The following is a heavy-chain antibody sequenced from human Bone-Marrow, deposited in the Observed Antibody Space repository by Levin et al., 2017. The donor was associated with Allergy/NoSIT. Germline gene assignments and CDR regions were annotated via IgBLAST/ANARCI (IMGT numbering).Heavy chain of an antibody. J-gene: IGHJ4*02. V-gene: IGHV3-74*01. Sequence: PGGSLRLSCAASGFTFSNYWMHWVPQAPGKGLVWVSHINSDGSNTNYADSVKGRFTISRDNAKNTLYLQMNSLRDEDTAVYYCARGGCSSTSCLDNWGQGTLVTVSP. CDR2: INSDGSNT. CDR1: GFTFSNYW. D-gene: IGHD2-2*01. CDR3: ARGGCSSTSCLDN.